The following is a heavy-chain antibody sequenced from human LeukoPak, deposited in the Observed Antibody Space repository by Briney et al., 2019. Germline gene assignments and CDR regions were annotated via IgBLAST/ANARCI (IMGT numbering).Heavy chain of an antibody. Sequence: SETLSLTCTVSGGSISSDNYSWSWIRQPAGKGLEWIGRVYTSGSTNYNPSLKSRVTISVDTSKNQFSLKLDSVTAADTAVYYCAKGTSSGWYYFDYWGQGTLVTVSS. CDR3: AKGTSSGWYYFDY. CDR1: GGSISSDNYS. D-gene: IGHD6-19*01. J-gene: IGHJ4*02. V-gene: IGHV4-61*02. CDR2: VYTSGST.